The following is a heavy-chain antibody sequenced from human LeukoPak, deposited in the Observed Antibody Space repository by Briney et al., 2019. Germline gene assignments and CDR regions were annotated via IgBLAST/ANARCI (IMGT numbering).Heavy chain of an antibody. D-gene: IGHD4-17*01. CDR2: ISAYNGNT. CDR3: ARADYGDVVGAFDI. V-gene: IGHV1-18*01. Sequence: ASVKVSCKASGYTFTSYGISWVRQAPGQGLEWMGWISAYNGNTNYAQKLQGRVTMTTDTSTSTAYMELRSLRSDDTAVYYCARADYGDVVGAFDIWGQGTMVTVSS. CDR1: GYTFTSYG. J-gene: IGHJ3*02.